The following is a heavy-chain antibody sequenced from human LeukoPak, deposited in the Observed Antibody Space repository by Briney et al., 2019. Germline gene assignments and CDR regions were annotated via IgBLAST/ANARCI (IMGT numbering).Heavy chain of an antibody. V-gene: IGHV3-21*01. CDR1: VFTFSSYS. Sequence: GVSLRLSCAASVFTFSSYSMNCVRQAPGKGLEWVSSISSSSSYIYYADSVKGRFTISRDNAKNSLYLQMNSLRAEDTAVYYCARSSGLRFLEWLHPVYFDYWGQGTLVTVSS. CDR3: ARSSGLRFLEWLHPVYFDY. D-gene: IGHD3-3*01. CDR2: ISSSSSYI. J-gene: IGHJ4*02.